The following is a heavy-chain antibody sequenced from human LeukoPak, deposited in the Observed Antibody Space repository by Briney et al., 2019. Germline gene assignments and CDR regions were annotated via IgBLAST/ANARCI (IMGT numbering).Heavy chain of an antibody. CDR1: GYTFTSYG. CDR3: ARVIKFGELLHWFDP. J-gene: IGHJ5*02. V-gene: IGHV1-18*01. D-gene: IGHD3-10*01. Sequence: EASVKVSCKASGYTFTSYGISWVRQAPGQGLEWMGWISAYNGNTNYAQKLQGRVTMTTDTSTSTAYMELRSLRSDDTAVYYCARVIKFGELLHWFDPWGQGTLVTVSS. CDR2: ISAYNGNT.